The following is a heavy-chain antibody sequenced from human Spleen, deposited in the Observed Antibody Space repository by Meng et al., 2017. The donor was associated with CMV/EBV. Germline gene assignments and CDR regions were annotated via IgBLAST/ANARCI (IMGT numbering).Heavy chain of an antibody. Sequence: ASGFTFSTYAMHWVRQAPGKGLEWVAVISYDGRDDYYADSVKGRFTISRDNSKDTLYLQMNSLRSDDTAVYYCARAGIMTSYWDFDLWGRGTLVTVSS. CDR3: ARAGIMTSYWDFDL. V-gene: IGHV3-30*04. D-gene: IGHD3-16*01. CDR2: ISYDGRDD. CDR1: GFTFSTYA. J-gene: IGHJ2*01.